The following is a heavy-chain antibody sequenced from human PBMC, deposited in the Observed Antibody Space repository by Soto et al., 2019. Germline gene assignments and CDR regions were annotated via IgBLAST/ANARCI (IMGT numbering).Heavy chain of an antibody. CDR3: ARDYDTSRGDWAYYGIDV. V-gene: IGHV3-66*01. CDR2: IYYGGTT. CDR1: GLTVSTNY. J-gene: IGHJ6*02. Sequence: EVQLVESGGGLVQPGGSLRISCAASGLTVSTNYMSWVRQAPGKGLEWVSIIYYGGTTYYADSVKGRFTISRDDSKNTXXLQMHSLRAEDTAVYYGARDYDTSRGDWAYYGIDVWGQGTTVTVSS. D-gene: IGHD3-9*01.